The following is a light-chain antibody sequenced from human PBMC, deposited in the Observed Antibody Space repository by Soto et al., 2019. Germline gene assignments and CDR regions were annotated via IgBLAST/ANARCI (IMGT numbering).Light chain of an antibody. CDR3: QQYGSSLFT. CDR2: GAS. CDR1: QSVSSSS. Sequence: EIVLTQSPGTLSLSPGERATLSCRASQSVSSSSLAWYQDKPGQAPRLLIYGASSRATGIPDRFSGSGSGTDFTLTISRLEPEDFAVYYCQQYGSSLFTFGPGTKVDIK. V-gene: IGKV3-20*01. J-gene: IGKJ3*01.